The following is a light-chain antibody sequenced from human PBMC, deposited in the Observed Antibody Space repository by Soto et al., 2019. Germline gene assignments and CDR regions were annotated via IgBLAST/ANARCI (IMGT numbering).Light chain of an antibody. CDR1: QSVSSSS. Sequence: EVVLTQSPATLSVSPGDRATLSCRASQSVSSSSLAWYQQKRGQAPRLLIHDASSRATGIPDRFSGSGSGTDFTLTISRLEPEEFAVYYCQQYGGSPRTVGQGTKVDI. V-gene: IGKV3-20*01. J-gene: IGKJ1*01. CDR2: DAS. CDR3: QQYGGSPRT.